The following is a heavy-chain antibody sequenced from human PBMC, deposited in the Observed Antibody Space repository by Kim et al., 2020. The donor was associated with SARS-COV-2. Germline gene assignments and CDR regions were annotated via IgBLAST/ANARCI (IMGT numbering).Heavy chain of an antibody. CDR1: GFTFSSYG. J-gene: IGHJ4*02. CDR2: IWYDGSNK. Sequence: GGSLRLSCAASGFTFSSYGMHWVRQAPGKGLEWVAVIWYDGSNKYYADSVKGRFTISRDNSKNTLYLQMNSLRAEDTAVYYCARDYCGGDCYAIDYWGQGTLVTVSS. V-gene: IGHV3-33*01. CDR3: ARDYCGGDCYAIDY. D-gene: IGHD2-21*02.